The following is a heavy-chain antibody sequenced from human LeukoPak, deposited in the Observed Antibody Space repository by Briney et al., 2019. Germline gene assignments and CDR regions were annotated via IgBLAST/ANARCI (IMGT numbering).Heavy chain of an antibody. V-gene: IGHV3-23*01. Sequence: GGSLRLXCAASGFTFSTYAMSWVRQAPGKGLEWVSVISGSGGSTYYADSVKGRFTISRDNSKNTLYLQMNSLRPEDTAVYYCTRGWIQLWNDAFDIWGQGTMVTVSS. CDR2: ISGSGGST. CDR1: GFTFSTYA. CDR3: TRGWIQLWNDAFDI. J-gene: IGHJ3*02. D-gene: IGHD5-18*01.